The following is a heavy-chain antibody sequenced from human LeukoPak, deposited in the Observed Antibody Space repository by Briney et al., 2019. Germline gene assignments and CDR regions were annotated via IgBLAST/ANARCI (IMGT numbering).Heavy chain of an antibody. CDR1: GFTVSSNY. D-gene: IGHD3-22*01. V-gene: IGHV3-53*01. CDR2: IYSGGST. CDR3: AKDKPPSITMIVVVITPPSRGDAFDI. J-gene: IGHJ3*02. Sequence: GGSLRLSCAASGFTVSSNYMSWVRQAPGKGLEWVSVIYSGGSTYHADSVKGRFTISRDNSKNTLYLQMNSLRAEDTAVYYCAKDKPPSITMIVVVITPPSRGDAFDIWGQGTMVTVSS.